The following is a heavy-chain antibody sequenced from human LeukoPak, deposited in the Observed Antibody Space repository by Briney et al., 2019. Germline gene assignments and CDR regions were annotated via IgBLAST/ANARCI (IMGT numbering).Heavy chain of an antibody. Sequence: SVKVSCKASGGTFSSSAITWVRQAPGQGLEWMGRIIPVLNITNYAQKFQGRVTITADTSTSTAYMELSSLRPEETAVYYCARDQGLTAPPPYGLDVWGQGTTVTVSS. V-gene: IGHV1-69*04. CDR1: GGTFSSSA. CDR3: ARDQGLTAPPPYGLDV. CDR2: IIPVLNIT. J-gene: IGHJ6*02. D-gene: IGHD5-18*01.